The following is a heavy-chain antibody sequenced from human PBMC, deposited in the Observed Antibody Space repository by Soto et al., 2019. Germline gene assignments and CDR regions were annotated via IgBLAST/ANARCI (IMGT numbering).Heavy chain of an antibody. CDR3: ARAPIDY. CDR2: ISSISSSI. CDR1: GFTFSIYG. V-gene: IGHV3-21*01. J-gene: IGHJ4*02. Sequence: PGGSLRLSCVASGFTFSIYGMNWVRQVPGKGLEWLSFISSISSSINYADSVKGRFTVSRDNAKNSLYLQVNNLRAEDTAVYYCARAPIDYWGRGTLVTVSS.